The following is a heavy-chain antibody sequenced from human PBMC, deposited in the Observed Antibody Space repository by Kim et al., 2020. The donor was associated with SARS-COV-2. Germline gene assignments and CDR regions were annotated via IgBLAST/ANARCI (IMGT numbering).Heavy chain of an antibody. V-gene: IGHV3-7*01. CDR3: AALDSGQVPGGI. J-gene: IGHJ4*02. D-gene: IGHD3-10*01. Sequence: YVDSVKGRFTMSRDNAKNSLDLQMSSLRTEDTAIYYWAALDSGQVPGGIWGQGTLVTVSS.